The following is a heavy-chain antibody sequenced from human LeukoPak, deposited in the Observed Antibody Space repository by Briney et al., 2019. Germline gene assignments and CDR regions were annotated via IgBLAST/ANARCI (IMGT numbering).Heavy chain of an antibody. V-gene: IGHV4-59*08. CDR2: IYYSGST. Sequence: PSETLSLTCTVSGGSISSYYWSWLRQPPGKGLEWIGSIYYSGSTYYNPSLKSRVTISVDTSKNQFSLKMSSVTAAETAVYYCARGITRRRTFDIWGQGTMVTVSS. CDR1: GGSISSYY. CDR3: ARGITRRRTFDI. J-gene: IGHJ3*02. D-gene: IGHD3-10*01.